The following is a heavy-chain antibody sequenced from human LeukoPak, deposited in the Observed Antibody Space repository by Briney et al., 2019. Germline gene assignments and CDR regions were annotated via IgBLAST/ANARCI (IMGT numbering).Heavy chain of an antibody. CDR3: ARWGKYYYDSSGYYY. J-gene: IGHJ4*02. V-gene: IGHV1-2*02. D-gene: IGHD3-22*01. CDR1: GYTFTGYY. CDR2: IHPNSGGT. Sequence: ASVEVSCTASGYTFTGYYMHWVRQAPGQGLEWMGWIHPNSGGTKYAQRFQGRVTVTRDTSIGTVYMELSRLRSDDTAVYYCARWGKYYYDSSGYYYWGQGTLVSVSS.